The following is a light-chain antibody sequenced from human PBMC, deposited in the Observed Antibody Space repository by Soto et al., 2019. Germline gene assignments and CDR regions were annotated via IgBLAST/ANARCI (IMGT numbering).Light chain of an antibody. J-gene: IGKJ4*01. Sequence: EIVLTQSPGTLSLSLGERGTLSCRASQSVDSSYLAWYQQKSGQAPRLLIFGASFRATGIPDRFSGSGSGTDFTLTVSRLEPEDFAVYYCQQFSSYPLTFGGGTKVEIK. V-gene: IGKV3-20*01. CDR1: QSVDSSY. CDR3: QQFSSYPLT. CDR2: GAS.